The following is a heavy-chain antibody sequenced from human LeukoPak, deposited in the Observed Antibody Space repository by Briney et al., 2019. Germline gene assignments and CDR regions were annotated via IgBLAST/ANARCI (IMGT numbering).Heavy chain of an antibody. Sequence: PGGSLRLSCAASGFTFSSYAMSWVRQAPGKGLEWVSAISGSGGSTYYADSVKGRFTISRDNSKNTLYLQMNSLRAEDTAVYYCAKDGRSYYYDSSGNVDYWGQGTLVTVSS. CDR2: ISGSGGST. D-gene: IGHD3-22*01. J-gene: IGHJ4*02. CDR3: AKDGRSYYYDSSGNVDY. CDR1: GFTFSSYA. V-gene: IGHV3-23*01.